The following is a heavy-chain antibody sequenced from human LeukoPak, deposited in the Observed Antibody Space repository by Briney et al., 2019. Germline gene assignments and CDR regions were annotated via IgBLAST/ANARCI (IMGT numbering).Heavy chain of an antibody. V-gene: IGHV3-23*01. D-gene: IGHD3-10*01. CDR3: AKDYYGSGSPRWFDP. Sequence: GGSLRLSCAASGFTFSNYVMSWVRQAPGKGLEWVSGISGSSGSTYYADSVKGRFTISRDNSKNTLHLEMNSLKAEDTALYYCAKDYYGSGSPRWFDPWGQGTLVTVSS. CDR2: ISGSSGST. J-gene: IGHJ5*02. CDR1: GFTFSNYV.